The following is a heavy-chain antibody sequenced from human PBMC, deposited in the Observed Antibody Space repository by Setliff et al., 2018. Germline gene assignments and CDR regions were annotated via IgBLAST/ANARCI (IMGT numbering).Heavy chain of an antibody. V-gene: IGHV3-7*01. Sequence: GGSLRLSCAASGFIFSTYWMSWFRQAPGKGLEWVANIKQDGSDKYYVDSVKGRFTISRDNAKNSLYLQMNSLRAEDTAVYYCARLRKDYGDYYYFDYWGQGTLVTVSS. CDR2: IKQDGSDK. D-gene: IGHD4-17*01. CDR1: GFIFSTYW. J-gene: IGHJ4*02. CDR3: ARLRKDYGDYYYFDY.